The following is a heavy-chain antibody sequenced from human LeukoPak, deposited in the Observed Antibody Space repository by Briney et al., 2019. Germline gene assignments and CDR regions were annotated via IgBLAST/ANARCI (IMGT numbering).Heavy chain of an antibody. J-gene: IGHJ6*03. Sequence: SETLSLTCAVYGGSFSGYYWSWIRQPPGKGLEWIGEINHSGSTNYNPSLKSRVTISVDTSKNQFSLKLSSVTAADTAVYYCARGPRRGYSGYDFGYYYYYYYMDVWGKGTTVTVSS. CDR3: ARGPRRGYSGYDFGYYYYYYYMDV. CDR1: GGSFSGYY. D-gene: IGHD5-12*01. CDR2: INHSGST. V-gene: IGHV4-34*01.